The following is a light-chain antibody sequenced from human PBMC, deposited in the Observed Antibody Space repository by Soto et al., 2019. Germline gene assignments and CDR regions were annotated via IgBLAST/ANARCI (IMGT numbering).Light chain of an antibody. CDR3: CSYAGGSTHWV. CDR1: SSDVGSYNL. Sequence: QSALTQPASVSGSPGQSITISCTGTSSDVGSYNLVSWYQQHPGKAPKLIIYEVSKRPSGVSNRFSGSKSGNTASLTISGLQAEDDTDYYCCSYAGGSTHWVFGGVTKVTVL. J-gene: IGLJ3*02. CDR2: EVS. V-gene: IGLV2-23*02.